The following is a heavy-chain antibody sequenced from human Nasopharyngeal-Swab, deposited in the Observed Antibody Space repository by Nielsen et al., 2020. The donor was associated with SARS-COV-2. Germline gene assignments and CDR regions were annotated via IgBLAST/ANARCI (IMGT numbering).Heavy chain of an antibody. D-gene: IGHD2-8*01. Sequence: ASVKVSCKASGYRFTGYGINWVRQAPGRGLEGMGWISAYNTNTDYAKKFQGRVTVNTDTSTNTAYMELRSLRSGDTAVYYCARSIGGNGPALGVNFDLWGRGTLVTVAS. CDR2: ISAYNTNT. CDR3: ARSIGGNGPALGVNFDL. J-gene: IGHJ2*01. CDR1: GYRFTGYG. V-gene: IGHV1-18*01.